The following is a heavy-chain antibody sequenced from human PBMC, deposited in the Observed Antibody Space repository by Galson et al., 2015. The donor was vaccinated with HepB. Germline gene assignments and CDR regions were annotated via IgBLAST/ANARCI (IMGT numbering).Heavy chain of an antibody. D-gene: IGHD1-26*01. V-gene: IGHV1-69*13. CDR2: IISMFGVA. J-gene: IGHJ4*02. CDR3: ARPKMQYEGSYCFDF. CDR1: GVTFSNFA. Sequence: SVKVSCKVSGVTFSNFAIDWVRQAPGESPEWMGGIISMFGVANYAPKFQGRLTMTADDSTSTAYMELSSLSSEDTALYYCARPKMQYEGSYCFDFWGQGTLVTVSS.